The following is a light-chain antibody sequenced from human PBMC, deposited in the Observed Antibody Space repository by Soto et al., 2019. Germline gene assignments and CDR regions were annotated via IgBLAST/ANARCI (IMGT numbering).Light chain of an antibody. CDR2: DAS. Sequence: EIVLTQSPATLSLSPGERATLSCRASQSVSSYLAWYQQKPGQAPRLLIYDASNRATGIPARFSGSGPGTDFILTISSLEPEDFAVYYCQQRSNWHELTFGGGTKVEIK. CDR1: QSVSSY. J-gene: IGKJ4*01. CDR3: QQRSNWHELT. V-gene: IGKV3D-11*02.